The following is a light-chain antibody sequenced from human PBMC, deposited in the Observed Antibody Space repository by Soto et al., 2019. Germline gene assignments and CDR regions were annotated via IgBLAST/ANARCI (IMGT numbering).Light chain of an antibody. Sequence: ENVLTQSPATLSLSPGERATLSCRASQSVSSNLAWYQQKPGQAPRLLIYDASKRATGIPARFSGSGSGTDFTLTISSLQPEDFAVYYCHQRSNWPPTFGGGTKGRSN. CDR1: QSVSSN. V-gene: IGKV3-11*01. CDR2: DAS. CDR3: HQRSNWPPT. J-gene: IGKJ4*01.